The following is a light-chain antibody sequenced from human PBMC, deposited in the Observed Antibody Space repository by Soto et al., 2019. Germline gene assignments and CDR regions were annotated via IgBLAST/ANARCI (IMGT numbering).Light chain of an antibody. J-gene: IGKJ4*01. Sequence: DIQMTQSPSSLSASVGDRVTITCQASQDITNYLNWYQHKPGKAPKLLIYDASHLERGVPSRFSGSGSETDFTLTIRSLQPEDVATYYCQQYDNLPLTFGGGTRVEIK. CDR1: QDITNY. V-gene: IGKV1-33*01. CDR2: DAS. CDR3: QQYDNLPLT.